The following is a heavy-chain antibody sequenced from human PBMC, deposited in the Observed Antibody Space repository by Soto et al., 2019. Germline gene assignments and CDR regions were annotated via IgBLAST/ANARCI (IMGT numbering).Heavy chain of an antibody. J-gene: IGHJ6*02. CDR2: ISYDGSNK. CDR1: GFTFSSYG. Sequence: QVQLVESGGGVVQPGRSLRLSCAASGFTFSSYGMHWVRQAPGKGLEWVAVISYDGSNKYYADSVKGRFTISRDNSKNTLYXQMNSXRAEDXAVXXXXXXLIAARQHYGMDVWGQGTTVTVSS. D-gene: IGHD6-6*01. CDR3: XXXLIAARQHYGMDV. V-gene: IGHV3-30*03.